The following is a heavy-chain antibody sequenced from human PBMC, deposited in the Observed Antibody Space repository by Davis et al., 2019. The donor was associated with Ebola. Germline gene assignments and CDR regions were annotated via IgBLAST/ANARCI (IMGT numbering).Heavy chain of an antibody. Sequence: GESLKISCAASGFTVSSNYMSWVRQAPGKGLEWVSVIYSGGSTYYADSVKGRFTISRDNSKNKLYLQMNSLRAEDTAVYYCARDLRVEQWLVVTYAFDIWGQGIMVTVSS. CDR1: GFTVSSNY. V-gene: IGHV3-53*01. D-gene: IGHD6-19*01. CDR3: ARDLRVEQWLVVTYAFDI. CDR2: IYSGGST. J-gene: IGHJ3*02.